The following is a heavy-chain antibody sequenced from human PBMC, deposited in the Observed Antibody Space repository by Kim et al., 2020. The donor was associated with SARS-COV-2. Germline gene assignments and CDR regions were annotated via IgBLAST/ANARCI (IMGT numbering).Heavy chain of an antibody. CDR1: GGSISNSFNY. CDR3: ARLPHDSSGYVDC. Sequence: SETLSLTCTVSGGSISNSFNYWGWIRQRPGKGLEWIGSVYHSGSTYDSPALKSRVTVSVDTSKNQFSLKVTSVTAADTAVYFCARLPHDSSGYVDCWGQGCLVTDSS. CDR2: VYHSGST. J-gene: IGHJ4*02. V-gene: IGHV4-39*01. D-gene: IGHD3-22*01.